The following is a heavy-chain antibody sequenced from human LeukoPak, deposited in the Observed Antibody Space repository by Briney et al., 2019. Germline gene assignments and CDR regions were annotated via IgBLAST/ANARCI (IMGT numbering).Heavy chain of an antibody. CDR3: ARAPFIPAAIDY. V-gene: IGHV4-31*11. J-gene: IGHJ4*02. CDR1: GGSFSGYY. CDR2: IYYSGST. Sequence: SETLSLTCAVYGGSFSGYYWSWIRQHPGKGLEWIGYIYYSGSTYYNPSLKSRLTISVDTSKNQFSLKLSSVTAADTAVYYCARAPFIPAAIDYWGQGTLVTVSS. D-gene: IGHD2-2*01.